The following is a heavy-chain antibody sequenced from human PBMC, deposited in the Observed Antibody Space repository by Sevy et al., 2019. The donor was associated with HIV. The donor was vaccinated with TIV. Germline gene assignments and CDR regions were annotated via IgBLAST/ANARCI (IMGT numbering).Heavy chain of an antibody. CDR3: AREGCTKPHDY. V-gene: IGHV3-23*01. CDR2: LSFGCGEI. D-gene: IGHD2-8*01. CDR1: GFTFSKYS. Sequence: GGSLRLSCAASGFTFSKYSMSWVRQPPGKGLEWVSTLSFGCGEIDYADSVKGRFTISRDNSKSSVYLQMNNLRPEDAAVYYCAREGCTKPHDYWGQGTLVTVSS. J-gene: IGHJ4*02.